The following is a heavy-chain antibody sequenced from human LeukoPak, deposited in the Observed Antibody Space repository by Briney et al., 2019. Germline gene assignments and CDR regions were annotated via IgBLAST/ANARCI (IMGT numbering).Heavy chain of an antibody. J-gene: IGHJ6*03. V-gene: IGHV4-34*01. CDR1: GGSFSGYY. CDR3: ARGGGYCSGGSCYSPVYMDV. D-gene: IGHD2-15*01. Sequence: SETRSLTCAVYGGSFSGYYRSWIRQPPGKGLEWIGEINHSGSTNYNPSLKSRVTISVDTSKNQFSLKLSSVTAADTAVYYCARGGGYCSGGSCYSPVYMDVWGKGTTVTVSS. CDR2: INHSGST.